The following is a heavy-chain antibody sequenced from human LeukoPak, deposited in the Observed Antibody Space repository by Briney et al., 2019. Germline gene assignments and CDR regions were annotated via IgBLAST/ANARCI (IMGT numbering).Heavy chain of an antibody. CDR2: INHSGST. CDR1: GGSFSGYY. J-gene: IGHJ4*02. D-gene: IGHD3-10*01. Sequence: SETLSLTCAVYGGSFSGYYWSWIRQPPGKGLEWIGEINHSGSTNYNPSLKSRVTISVDTSENQFSLTLSSVTAADTAVYYCAIYGSGSYRFDYWGQGTLVTVSS. V-gene: IGHV4-34*01. CDR3: AIYGSGSYRFDY.